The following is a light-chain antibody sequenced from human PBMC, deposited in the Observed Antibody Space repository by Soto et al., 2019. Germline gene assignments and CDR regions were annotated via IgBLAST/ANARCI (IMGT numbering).Light chain of an antibody. Sequence: QPVLTQPPSASASLGASVTLTCTLNSDYSNDIVVWYQQRQGQGPRLVMRVGPGGIVGNRGVGILDRFSVLGSALNRSLTINSGQEEDEGDYHCGTAHVSGSDFTVVFGGGTKVTVL. J-gene: IGLJ2*01. CDR1: SDYSNDI. CDR3: GTAHVSGSDFTVV. V-gene: IGLV9-49*02. CDR2: VGPGGIVG.